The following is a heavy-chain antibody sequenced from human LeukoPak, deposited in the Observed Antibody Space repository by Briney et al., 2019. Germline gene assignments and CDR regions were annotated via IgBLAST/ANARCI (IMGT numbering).Heavy chain of an antibody. CDR3: ARAGRGPSGYYYEY. CDR1: GGSISNYY. Sequence: ETSETLSLTCTVSGGSISNYYWSWIRQPAGKGLEWIGRIYSSGSTNYNPSLKSRVTMSVDTSKNQFSLKLSSVTAADTAVYYCARAGRGPSGYYYEYWGQGTLVTVSS. D-gene: IGHD3-22*01. CDR2: IYSSGST. V-gene: IGHV4-4*07. J-gene: IGHJ4*02.